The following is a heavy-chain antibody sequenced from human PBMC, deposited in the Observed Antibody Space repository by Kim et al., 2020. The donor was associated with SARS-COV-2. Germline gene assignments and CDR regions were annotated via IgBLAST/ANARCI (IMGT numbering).Heavy chain of an antibody. J-gene: IGHJ6*02. CDR3: ARYHSSWSCGI. CDR2: IYSGGST. D-gene: IGHD6-6*01. V-gene: IGHV4-39*01. CDR1: GGSISTTYYY. Sequence: SETLSLTCTVSGGSISTTYYYWGWIRQPPGEGLEWIGSIYSGGSTFLNPSLKSRVTISIDTSKNQFSLKLSSVTAADTAVYYCARYHSSWSCGIWGQGTTVTVSS.